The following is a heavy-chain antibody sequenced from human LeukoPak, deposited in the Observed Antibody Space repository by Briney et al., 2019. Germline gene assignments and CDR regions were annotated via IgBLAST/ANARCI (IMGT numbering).Heavy chain of an antibody. V-gene: IGHV3-66*02. D-gene: IGHD1-26*01. J-gene: IGHJ4*02. Sequence: GGSLRLSCAASGFTFSSYAMSWVRQAPGKGLEWVSVIYSGGSTYYADSVKGRFTISRDNSKNTVHLQMSDLRAEDTAVYYCARSWDARLNFDYWGQGTLVTVSS. CDR3: ARSWDARLNFDY. CDR2: IYSGGST. CDR1: GFTFSSYA.